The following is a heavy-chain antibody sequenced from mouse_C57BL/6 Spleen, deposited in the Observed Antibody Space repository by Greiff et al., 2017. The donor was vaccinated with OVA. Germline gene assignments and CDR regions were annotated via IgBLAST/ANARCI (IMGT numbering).Heavy chain of an antibody. CDR2: IRSKSNNYAT. V-gene: IGHV10-1*01. D-gene: IGHD2-5*01. Sequence: EVKLVESGGGLVQPKGSLKLSCAASGFSFNTYAMNWVRQAPGKGLEWVARIRSKSNNYATYYADSVKDRFTISRDDSESMLYLQMNNLKTEDTAMYYCVRQAYYSNSAWFAYWGQGTLVTVSA. CDR1: GFSFNTYA. CDR3: VRQAYYSNSAWFAY. J-gene: IGHJ3*01.